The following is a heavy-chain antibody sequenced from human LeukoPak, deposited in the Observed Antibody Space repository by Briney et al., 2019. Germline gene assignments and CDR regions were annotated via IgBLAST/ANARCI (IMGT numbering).Heavy chain of an antibody. V-gene: IGHV3-30*18. CDR2: ISYDGSNK. D-gene: IGHD3-10*01. J-gene: IGHJ5*02. CDR1: GFTFSSYG. CDR3: AKGRPAMVRGVIRSLEA. Sequence: GGSLRLSCAASGFTFSSYGMHWVRQAPGKGLEWVAVISYDGSNKYYADSVKGRFTISRVNSKNTLYLQMNSLRAEDTAVYYCAKGRPAMVRGVIRSLEAWGQGTLVTVSS.